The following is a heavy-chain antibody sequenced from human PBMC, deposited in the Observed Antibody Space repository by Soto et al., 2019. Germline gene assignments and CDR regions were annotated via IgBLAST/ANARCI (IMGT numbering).Heavy chain of an antibody. Sequence: QINLIESGPTLVKPTQTLTLTRTFSGFSLSTSGAAVGWVRQPPGRALEWLALIYWDGDKRYNASLGNRLTITKDTSMNQVVLTLTNVAPADTATYYCAHRATMTIFGLIIDNGIWFDPWGQGTRVIVSS. CDR2: IYWDGDK. V-gene: IGHV2-5*02. D-gene: IGHD3-3*01. J-gene: IGHJ5*02. CDR3: AHRATMTIFGLIIDNGIWFDP. CDR1: GFSLSTSGAA.